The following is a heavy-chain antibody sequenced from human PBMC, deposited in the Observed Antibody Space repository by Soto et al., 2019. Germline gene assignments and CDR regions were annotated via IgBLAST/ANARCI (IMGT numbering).Heavy chain of an antibody. CDR2: ISGSGGST. J-gene: IGHJ4*02. V-gene: IGHV3-23*01. CDR3: AKDLVRGVTPSFDY. CDR1: GFTFSSYA. Sequence: EVQLLESGGGLVQPGGSLRLSCAASGFTFSSYAMSWFRQAPGKWLEWVSAISGSGGSTYYADSVKGRFTISRDNSKNALSLHMNSLRAADTAVYYCAKDLVRGVTPSFDYWGQGPLVTVSS. D-gene: IGHD3-10*01.